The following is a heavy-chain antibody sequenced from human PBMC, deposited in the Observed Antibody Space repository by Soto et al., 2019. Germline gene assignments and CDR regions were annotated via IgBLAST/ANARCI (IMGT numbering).Heavy chain of an antibody. CDR3: ATLPPRIEVTVLPIPT. CDR1: CLPVLTPNC. CDR2: IYHIGST. V-gene: IGHV4-4*02. D-gene: IGHD2-15*01. J-gene: IGHJ5*02. Sequence: SATLYPSFAITCLPVLTPNCESWDGHEPARALGRFGDIYHIGSTNYNPSLRGRVTISVDKSNNQFSLTLKYVTAADTAVYYCATLPPRIEVTVLPIPTWGQGTLVTVSS.